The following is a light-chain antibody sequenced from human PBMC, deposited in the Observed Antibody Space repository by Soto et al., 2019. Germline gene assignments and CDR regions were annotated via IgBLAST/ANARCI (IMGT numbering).Light chain of an antibody. CDR3: QQYYSYPLT. V-gene: IGKV1-8*01. CDR1: QGISSY. J-gene: IGKJ4*01. Sequence: AIRMTKTPSSLSASTGDRVTITCRASQGISSYLAWYQQKPWTAPKLLIYAASTLQSGVPSRFSGSGSGTDFTLTISCLQSEDFATYYCQQYYSYPLTFGGRTKVDIK. CDR2: AAS.